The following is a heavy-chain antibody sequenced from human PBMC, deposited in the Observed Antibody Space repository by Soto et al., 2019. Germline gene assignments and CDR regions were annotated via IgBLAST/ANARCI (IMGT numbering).Heavy chain of an antibody. CDR3: TNGKAY. CDR1: GFTFSGSA. CDR2: IRSKTNNYAT. J-gene: IGHJ4*02. V-gene: IGHV3-73*01. Sequence: GGSLRLSCAPSGFTFSGSAMHWVRQASGKGLEWIGRIRSKTNNYATAYAASVKGTFTISRDDSKNTVYLQMNSLKADDTAVYYCTNGKAYWGQGTLVTVS.